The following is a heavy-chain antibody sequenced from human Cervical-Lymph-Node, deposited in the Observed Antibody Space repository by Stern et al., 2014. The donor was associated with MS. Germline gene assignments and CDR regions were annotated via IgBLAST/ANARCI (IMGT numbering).Heavy chain of an antibody. D-gene: IGHD3-16*01. Sequence: QVQLQESGPGLVKPSETLSLTCSVSGDSIRSSSYDWAWVRQAPGKGLEWIGSFYYSGTYYNPSLKSRVTIAADTSKNHFSRNVTSVTAADTAVYYCASHGTYYDFDRDVWGQGTTVTVSS. CDR2: FYYSGT. CDR1: GDSIRSSSYD. J-gene: IGHJ6*02. CDR3: ASHGTYYDFDRDV. V-gene: IGHV4-39*01.